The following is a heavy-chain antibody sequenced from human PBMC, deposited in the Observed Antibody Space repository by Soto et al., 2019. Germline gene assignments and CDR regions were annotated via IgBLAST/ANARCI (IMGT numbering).Heavy chain of an antibody. J-gene: IGHJ4*02. CDR2: INPTSGGT. CDR1: GYTFPGNY. V-gene: IGHV1-2*02. Sequence: ASVKVSCKASGYTFPGNYMHWVRQAPGQGLEWMALINPTSGGTNYAQKFQGRVTMTWDTSISTAYMELSRLRSDDTAIYYCARGYCSSSGCSHYFDYWGQGTLVTVSS. CDR3: ARGYCSSSGCSHYFDY. D-gene: IGHD2-2*01.